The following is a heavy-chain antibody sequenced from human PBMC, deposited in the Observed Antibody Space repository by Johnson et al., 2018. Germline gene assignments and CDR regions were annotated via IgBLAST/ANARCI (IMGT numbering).Heavy chain of an antibody. D-gene: IGHD2-15*01. Sequence: VQLVQSGGGLVQPGGSLRLSCAASGFTFSSYAMSWVRQAPGKGLEWVSAISGSGGSTYYADSVKGRFTISRDNSKNTLYLQMNSLRAEDTAVYYCARVRPVAATRGEYYMDAWGKGTTVTVSS. J-gene: IGHJ6*03. V-gene: IGHV3-23*04. CDR1: GFTFSSYA. CDR2: ISGSGGST. CDR3: ARVRPVAATRGEYYMDA.